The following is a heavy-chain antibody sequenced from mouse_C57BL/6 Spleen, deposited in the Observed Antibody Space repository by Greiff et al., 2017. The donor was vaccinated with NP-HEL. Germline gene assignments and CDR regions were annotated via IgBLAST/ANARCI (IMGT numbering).Heavy chain of an antibody. Sequence: VQLQQPGAELVMPGASVKLSCKASGYTFTSYWMHWVKQRPGQGLEWIGEIASSDSYNTYKQKFKGKSTLTVEKSSSTAYMQLSSLTSEDAAVYYCARKATDFDYWGQGTTLTVSS. V-gene: IGHV1-69*01. CDR3: ARKATDFDY. J-gene: IGHJ2*01. CDR2: IASSDSYN. D-gene: IGHD3-2*02. CDR1: GYTFTSYW.